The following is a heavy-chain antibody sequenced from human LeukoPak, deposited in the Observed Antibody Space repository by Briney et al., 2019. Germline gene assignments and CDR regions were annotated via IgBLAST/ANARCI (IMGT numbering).Heavy chain of an antibody. CDR2: ISSSSSYI. Sequence: GGSLRLSCAVSGFTFSSYSMNWVRQAPGQGLGWVSSISSSSSYIYYADSVKGPFTISTDNAKNSLYLQMNSLRAEDTAVYYCARVPARQLGEYYFDYWGQGTLVTVSS. V-gene: IGHV3-21*01. J-gene: IGHJ4*02. CDR3: ARVPARQLGEYYFDY. CDR1: GFTFSSYS. D-gene: IGHD6-6*01.